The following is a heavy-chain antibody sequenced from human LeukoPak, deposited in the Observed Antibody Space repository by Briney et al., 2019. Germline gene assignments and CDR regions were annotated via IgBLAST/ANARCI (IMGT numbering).Heavy chain of an antibody. Sequence: SETLSLTCTVSGGSISSSSYYWGWIRQPPGKGLEWIGSSYYPESTHYNPSLESRVTISVDTSKYQVSLTLSSVTATDTAVYYCVRHVSSGWDYYNGLDVWGQGTTVTVSS. CDR2: SYYPEST. CDR1: GGSISSSSYY. D-gene: IGHD6-19*01. CDR3: VRHVSSGWDYYNGLDV. V-gene: IGHV4-39*01. J-gene: IGHJ6*02.